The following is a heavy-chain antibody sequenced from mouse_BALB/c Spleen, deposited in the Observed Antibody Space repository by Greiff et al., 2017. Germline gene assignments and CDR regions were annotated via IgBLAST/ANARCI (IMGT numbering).Heavy chain of an antibody. V-gene: IGHV1-14*01. CDR1: GYTFTSYV. Sequence: EVHLVESGPELVKPGASVKMSCKASGYTFTSYVMHWVKQKPGQGLEWIGYINPYNDGTKYNEKFKGKATLTSDKSSSTAYMELSSLTSEDSAVYYCARPLRRNYDAMDYWGQGTSVTVSS. CDR2: INPYNDGT. CDR3: ARPLRRNYDAMDY. J-gene: IGHJ4*01. D-gene: IGHD2-12*01.